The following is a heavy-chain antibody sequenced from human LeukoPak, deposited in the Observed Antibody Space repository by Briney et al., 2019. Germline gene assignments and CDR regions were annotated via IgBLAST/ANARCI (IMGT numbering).Heavy chain of an antibody. Sequence: ASVKVSCKASGYTFTSYYMHWVRQAPGQGLEWMGIINTSGGSTTYAQKFQGRVTMTRDTSTSTVYMELSSLRSEDTAVYYCARDQTAATGIFDYWGQGTLVTVSS. CDR2: INTSGGST. CDR1: GYTFTSYY. D-gene: IGHD6-13*01. J-gene: IGHJ4*02. CDR3: ARDQTAATGIFDY. V-gene: IGHV1-46*01.